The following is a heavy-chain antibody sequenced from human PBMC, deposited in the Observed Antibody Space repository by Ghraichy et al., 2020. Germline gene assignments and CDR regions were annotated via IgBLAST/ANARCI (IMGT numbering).Heavy chain of an antibody. V-gene: IGHV4-39*01. D-gene: IGHD2-2*02. CDR1: GGSISSSSYY. Sequence: SETLSLTCTVSGGSISSSSYYWGWIRQPPGKGLEWIGSIYYSGSTYYNPSLKSRVTISVDTSKNQFSLKLSSVTAADTAVYYCARLDVLGLCPQVLGCYIRRYYFDYWGQGTLVTVSS. J-gene: IGHJ4*02. CDR2: IYYSGST. CDR3: ARLDVLGLCPQVLGCYIRRYYFDY.